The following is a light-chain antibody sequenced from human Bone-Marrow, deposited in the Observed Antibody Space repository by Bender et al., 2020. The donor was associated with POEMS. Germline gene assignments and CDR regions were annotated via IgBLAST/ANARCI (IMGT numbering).Light chain of an antibody. Sequence: QSALTQPASVSGSPGQSITISCTGTSSDIGSFNLVSWYQQHPGKAPKLLLYDVTKWPSGVSHRFSGSKSGNTASLTISGLQAEDEAEYHCCSYAGRTIWVFGGGTKVTVL. CDR1: SSDIGSFNL. CDR2: DVT. CDR3: CSYAGRTIWV. J-gene: IGLJ3*02. V-gene: IGLV2-23*02.